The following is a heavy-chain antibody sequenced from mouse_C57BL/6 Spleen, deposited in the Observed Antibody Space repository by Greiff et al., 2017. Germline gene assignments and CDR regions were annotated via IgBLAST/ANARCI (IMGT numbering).Heavy chain of an antibody. CDR1: GYSFTGYY. Sequence: EVQLQQSGPELVKPGASVKISCKASGYSFTGYYMNWVKQSPEKSLEWIGEINPSTGGTTYNQKFKAKATLTVDKSSSTAYMQLKSLTSEDSAVYYCASRPVVADYAMDYWGQGTSVTVSS. D-gene: IGHD1-1*01. CDR3: ASRPVVADYAMDY. V-gene: IGHV1-42*01. CDR2: INPSTGGT. J-gene: IGHJ4*01.